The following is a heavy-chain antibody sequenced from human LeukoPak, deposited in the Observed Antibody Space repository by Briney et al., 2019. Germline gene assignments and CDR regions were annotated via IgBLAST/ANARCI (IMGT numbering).Heavy chain of an antibody. J-gene: IGHJ4*02. CDR1: GFTFSSYW. Sequence: GGSLRLSCAASGFTFSSYWMSWVRQAPGKGLGWVANIKKDGSDKYYVDSVKGRFTISRDNARNSLYLQMNSLRVEDTAVYYCEGGPGYWGQGTPVTVSS. V-gene: IGHV3-7*01. CDR3: EGGPGY. D-gene: IGHD7-27*01. CDR2: IKKDGSDK.